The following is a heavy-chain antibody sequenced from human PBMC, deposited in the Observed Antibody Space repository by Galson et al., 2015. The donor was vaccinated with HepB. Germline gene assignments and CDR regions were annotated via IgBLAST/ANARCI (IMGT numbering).Heavy chain of an antibody. CDR2: LYHTGRT. CDR3: ARADGSGSYFVY. Sequence: ETLSLTCVVSGASISSHNWWSWVRQSPGKGLERIGELYHTGRTNYNPSLKSRVTLSVDKPKNHISLRLISVTAADTAVYFCARADGSGSYFVYWGQGSLVTVSS. J-gene: IGHJ4*02. CDR1: GASISSHNW. D-gene: IGHD3-10*01. V-gene: IGHV4/OR15-8*03.